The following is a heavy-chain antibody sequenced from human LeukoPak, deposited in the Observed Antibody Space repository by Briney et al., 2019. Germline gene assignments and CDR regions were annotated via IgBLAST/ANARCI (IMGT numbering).Heavy chain of an antibody. J-gene: IGHJ3*01. Sequence: PSETLSLTCTVSGVSISSNYWSWIRQPPGKGLEWIGYIYYSGSTNYNPSLKSRVTISVDTSKNQFSLKLSSVTAADTAVYYCAGGILRFFVSVPTDAFDLWGQGTMVTVSA. V-gene: IGHV4-59*08. CDR1: GVSISSNY. D-gene: IGHD3-3*01. CDR2: IYYSGST. CDR3: AGGILRFFVSVPTDAFDL.